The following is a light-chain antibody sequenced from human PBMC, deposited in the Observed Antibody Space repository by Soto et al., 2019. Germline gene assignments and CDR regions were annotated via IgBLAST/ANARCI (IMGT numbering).Light chain of an antibody. J-gene: IGKJ5*01. CDR3: QQSSSSPIT. CDR1: QSVSSY. CDR2: GAS. V-gene: IGKV3-15*01. Sequence: IVLTQSPVTLSLSPGERATLSCRASQSVSSYLAWYQQKPGQAPRLLIYGASTRATGIPARFSGSGSGTEFTLTISSLQSEDFAVYYCQQSSSSPITFGQGTRLEIK.